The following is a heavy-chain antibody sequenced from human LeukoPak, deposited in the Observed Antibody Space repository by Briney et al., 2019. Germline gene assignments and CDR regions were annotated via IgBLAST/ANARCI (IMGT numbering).Heavy chain of an antibody. J-gene: IGHJ5*02. D-gene: IGHD3-16*02. CDR1: GYSISSGYY. CDR3: ARRGPRYYDYVWGSYRHNWFDP. V-gene: IGHV4-38-2*02. CDR2: IYHSGST. Sequence: SETLSLTCTVSGYSISSGYYWGWIRQPPGKGLEWIGSIYHSGSTYYNPSLKSRVTISVDTSKNQFSLKLSSVTAADTAVYYCARRGPRYYDYVWGSYRHNWFDPWGQGTLVTVSS.